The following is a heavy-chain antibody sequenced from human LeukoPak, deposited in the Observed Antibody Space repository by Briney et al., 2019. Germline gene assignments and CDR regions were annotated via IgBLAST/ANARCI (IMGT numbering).Heavy chain of an antibody. V-gene: IGHV3-30*04. J-gene: IGHJ4*02. CDR1: GFTFQDYA. CDR2: ISYDGGNI. CDR3: ARDPPFGSGWSQNHFDS. Sequence: PGGSRRLSCAPSGFTFQDYAMHWVRQAPGKGLEWVALISYDGGNIYYGDSVRGRFIISRDNSKNMLYLQMNSLTIEDTAVYYCARDPPFGSGWSQNHFDSWGQRALASVSS. D-gene: IGHD6-19*01.